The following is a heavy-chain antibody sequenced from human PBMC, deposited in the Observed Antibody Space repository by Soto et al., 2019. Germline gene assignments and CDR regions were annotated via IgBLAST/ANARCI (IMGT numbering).Heavy chain of an antibody. J-gene: IGHJ1*01. CDR1: GFTFKNYA. CDR3: AKDGYFGEDGPAEYFEH. V-gene: IGHV3-23*01. CDR2: TTGSGANK. D-gene: IGHD4-17*01. Sequence: EVNLLESGGGVVQPGESLRISCVGSGFTFKNYAMTWVRQAPGKGLEWVSGTTGSGANKHYADSVRGRFTISRDNSKKPLYLEMKSLRVEDTAVYYCAKDGYFGEDGPAEYFEHWGQGTLVTVSS.